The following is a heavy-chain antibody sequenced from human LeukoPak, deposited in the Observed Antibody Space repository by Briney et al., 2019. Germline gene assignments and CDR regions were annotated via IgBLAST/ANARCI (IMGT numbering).Heavy chain of an antibody. D-gene: IGHD2-21*02. CDR3: ARVMFAYCGGDCYGGFDY. Sequence: ASVKVSCKASGYTFISYAMNWVRQAPGQGLEWMGWINTNTGNPTYAQGFTGRFVFSLDTSVSTAYLQISSLKAEGTAVYYCARVMFAYCGGDCYGGFDYWGQGTLVTVSS. CDR2: INTNTGNP. J-gene: IGHJ4*02. V-gene: IGHV7-4-1*02. CDR1: GYTFISYA.